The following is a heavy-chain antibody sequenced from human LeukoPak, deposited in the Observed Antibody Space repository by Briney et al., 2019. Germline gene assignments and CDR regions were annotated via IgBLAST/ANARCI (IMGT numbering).Heavy chain of an antibody. CDR1: GFTFDDYA. CDR3: AKDRGTMIVVEAFDI. Sequence: SLRLSCAASGFTFDDYAMHWVRQAPGKGLEWVSGISWNSGSIGYADSVKGRFTISRDNAMNSLYLQMNSLRAEDTALYYCAKDRGTMIVVEAFDIWGQGKMVTVSS. D-gene: IGHD3-22*01. J-gene: IGHJ3*02. CDR2: ISWNSGSI. V-gene: IGHV3-9*01.